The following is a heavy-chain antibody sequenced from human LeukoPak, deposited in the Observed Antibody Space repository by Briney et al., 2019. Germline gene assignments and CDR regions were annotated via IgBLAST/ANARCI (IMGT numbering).Heavy chain of an antibody. V-gene: IGHV4-59*08. CDR3: ARSDIWGSYRFLDY. Sequence: SETLSLTCTVSGASISNFCWSWIRQAPGQGLEWIGYMLYSGSTNQKPSLRSRVTISVDTSKNQVSLKLSSVTAADTAVYYCARSDIWGSYRFLDYWGQGILVTVSS. D-gene: IGHD3-16*02. J-gene: IGHJ4*01. CDR2: MLYSGST. CDR1: GASISNFC.